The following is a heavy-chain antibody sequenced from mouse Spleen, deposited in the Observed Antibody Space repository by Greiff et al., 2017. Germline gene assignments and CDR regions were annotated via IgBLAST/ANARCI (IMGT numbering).Heavy chain of an antibody. CDR1: GFTFSSYG. D-gene: IGHD3-2*01. Sequence: EVQLVESGGGLVQPGGSLKLSCAASGFTFSSYGMSWVRQTPDKRLELVATINSNGGSTYYPDSVKGRFTISRDNAKNTLYLQMSSLKSEDTAMYYCARESPDSSGYVEAMDYWGQGTSVTVSS. V-gene: IGHV5-6-3*01. J-gene: IGHJ4*01. CDR2: INSNGGST. CDR3: ARESPDSSGYVEAMDY.